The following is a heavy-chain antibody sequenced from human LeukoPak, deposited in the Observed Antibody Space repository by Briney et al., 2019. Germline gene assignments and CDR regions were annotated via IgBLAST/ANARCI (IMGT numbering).Heavy chain of an antibody. CDR2: INHSGST. CDR1: GGSFSGYY. D-gene: IGHD3-22*01. J-gene: IGHJ4*02. V-gene: IGHV4-34*01. Sequence: PSETLSLTCAVYGGSFSGYYWSWIRQPPGKGLEWIGEINHSGSTNYNPSLKSRVTISVDTSKNQFSLKLSSVTAADTAVCYCARDLYYYDSSGGQGYWGQGTLVTVSS. CDR3: ARDLYYYDSSGGQGY.